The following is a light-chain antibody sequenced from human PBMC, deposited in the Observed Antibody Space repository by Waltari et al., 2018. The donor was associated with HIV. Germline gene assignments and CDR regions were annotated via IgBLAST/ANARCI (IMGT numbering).Light chain of an antibody. CDR1: TSNIGSNY. CDR2: RND. CDR3: VTWDDSLRGVV. J-gene: IGLJ2*01. Sequence: SVVTQPPSASGTPGQRVTISCSGNTSNIGSNYVFWYQHLPGTAPQLLIHRNDRRPSGVPDRFSGSTSGTSASLAISGLRSEDEADYYCVTWDDSLRGVVFGGGTKVAVL. V-gene: IGLV1-47*01.